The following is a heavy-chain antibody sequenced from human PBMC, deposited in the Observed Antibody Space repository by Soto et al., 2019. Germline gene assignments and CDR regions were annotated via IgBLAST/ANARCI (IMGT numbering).Heavy chain of an antibody. CDR3: ARGPTHGAFDL. Sequence: PGGSLRLSCVASGSPFDVHWVRQAPGKGPEWVAHIVPDGRNQYWADSVKGRFTGSRDNAKNTVYLQMNSLRTEDTAVYYCARGPTHGAFDLWGQGTMVPVSS. V-gene: IGHV3-30-3*01. CDR1: GSPFD. CDR2: IVPDGRNQ. J-gene: IGHJ3*01.